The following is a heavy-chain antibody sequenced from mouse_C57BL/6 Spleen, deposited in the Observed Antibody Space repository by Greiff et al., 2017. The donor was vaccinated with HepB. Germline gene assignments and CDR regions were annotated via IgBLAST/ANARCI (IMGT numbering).Heavy chain of an antibody. Sequence: EVMLVESGGGLVKPGGSLKLSCAASGFTFSSYAMSWVRQTPEKRLEWVATISDGGSYTYYPDNVKGRFTISRDNAKNNLYLQMSHLKSEDTAMYYCARDQGIYYYGSSPWFAYWGQRTLVTVSA. CDR1: GFTFSSYA. D-gene: IGHD1-1*01. CDR3: ARDQGIYYYGSSPWFAY. CDR2: ISDGGSYT. J-gene: IGHJ3*01. V-gene: IGHV5-4*01.